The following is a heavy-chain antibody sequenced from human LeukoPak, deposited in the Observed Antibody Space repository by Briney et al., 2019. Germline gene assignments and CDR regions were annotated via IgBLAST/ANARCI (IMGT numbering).Heavy chain of an antibody. J-gene: IGHJ4*02. V-gene: IGHV2-5*02. D-gene: IGHD3-22*01. CDR2: IYWDDDK. CDR3: THDSSGYLSTTFDY. CDR1: GFSLSTSGVG. Sequence: ESGPTQVKPSQTLTLTCTFSGFSLSTSGVGVGWIRQPPGKALEWLALIYWDDDKRYSPSLKSRLTITKDTSKNQVVLTMTNMDPVDTATYYCTHDSSGYLSTTFDYWGQGTLVTVSS.